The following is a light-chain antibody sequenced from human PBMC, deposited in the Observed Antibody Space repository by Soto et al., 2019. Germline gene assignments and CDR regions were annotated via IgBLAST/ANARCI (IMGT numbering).Light chain of an antibody. CDR3: TSYTNSKAYIL. J-gene: IGLJ2*01. Sequence: QSALTQPASVSGSLGQSITISCTGTRTDICGYNYVSWYQQYPGKAPKLVICEVTSRPSGISDRFSGSKSGNTASLTISGLHAEDEADYFCTSYTNSKAYILFGGGTKLTVL. CDR2: EVT. V-gene: IGLV2-14*01. CDR1: RTDICGYNY.